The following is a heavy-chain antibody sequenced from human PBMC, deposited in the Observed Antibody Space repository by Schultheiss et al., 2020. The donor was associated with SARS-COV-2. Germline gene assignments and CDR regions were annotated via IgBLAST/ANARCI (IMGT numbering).Heavy chain of an antibody. V-gene: IGHV4-59*12. J-gene: IGHJ6*04. CDR3: AREDITIFGVVIAPLMDV. CDR2: IYYSGST. CDR1: GGSISSYY. D-gene: IGHD3-3*01. Sequence: SETLSLTCTVSGGSISSYYWSWIRQPPGKGLEWIGYIYYSGSTNYNPSLKSRVTISVDTSKNQFSLKLSSVTAADTAVYYCAREDITIFGVVIAPLMDVWGKGTTVTVSS.